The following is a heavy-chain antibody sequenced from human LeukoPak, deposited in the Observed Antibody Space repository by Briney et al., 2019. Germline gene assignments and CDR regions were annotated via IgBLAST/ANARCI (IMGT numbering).Heavy chain of an antibody. J-gene: IGHJ4*02. CDR1: GFTFSNYY. D-gene: IGHD4-17*01. CDR2: ISPDSTDN. Sequence: PGGSLRLSCAASGFTFSNYYMAWARQPPGKGREWGASISPDSTDNVYVDSVKGRFTISRDTAKSSLYLHMSSLRAEDTAVYYCATPSRGPTVTSTWGQGTPVIVSS. CDR3: ATPSRGPTVTST. V-gene: IGHV3-7*01.